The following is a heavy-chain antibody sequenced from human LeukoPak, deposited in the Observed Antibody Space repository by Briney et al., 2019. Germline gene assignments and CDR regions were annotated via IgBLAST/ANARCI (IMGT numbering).Heavy chain of an antibody. Sequence: GGPLRLSCVPPGFTFCSYVMLWVRQTPGKSLEWGAVIRYYGSRKYYADSVNGRFTISRDNSKNTLYLQMNSLRAEDTAVYYCAKARLWYQLLLDYWGQGTLVTVSS. J-gene: IGHJ4*02. CDR2: IRYYGSRK. CDR3: AKARLWYQLLLDY. V-gene: IGHV3-30*02. D-gene: IGHD2-2*01. CDR1: GFTFCSYV.